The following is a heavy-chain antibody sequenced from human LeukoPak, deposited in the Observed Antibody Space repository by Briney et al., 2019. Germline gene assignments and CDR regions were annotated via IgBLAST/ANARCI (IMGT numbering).Heavy chain of an antibody. V-gene: IGHV4-34*01. Sequence: PGGSLRLSCAASGFTFSNYAMNWIRQPPGKGLEWIGEINHSGSTNYNPSLKSRVTISVDTSKNQFSLKLSSVTAADTAVYYCARVVPRITIFGVVIPPAFDIWGQGTMVTVSS. CDR3: ARVVPRITIFGVVIPPAFDI. D-gene: IGHD3-3*01. J-gene: IGHJ3*02. CDR1: GFTFSNYA. CDR2: INHSGST.